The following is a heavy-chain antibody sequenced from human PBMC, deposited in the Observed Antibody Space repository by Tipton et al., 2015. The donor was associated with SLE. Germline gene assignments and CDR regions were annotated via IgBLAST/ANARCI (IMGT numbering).Heavy chain of an antibody. Sequence: TLSLTCTVSGGSISSGGYYWSWIRQHPGKGLEWIGYIYYSGSTYYNPSLKSRVTISVDTSKNQFSLKLSSATAADTAVYYCARDGPGGGFDYWGQGTLVTVSS. J-gene: IGHJ4*02. CDR1: GGSISSGGYY. V-gene: IGHV4-31*03. CDR3: ARDGPGGGFDY. CDR2: IYYSGST. D-gene: IGHD1-14*01.